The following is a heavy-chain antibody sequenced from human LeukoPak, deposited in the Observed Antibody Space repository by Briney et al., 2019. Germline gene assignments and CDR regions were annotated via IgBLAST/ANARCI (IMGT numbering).Heavy chain of an antibody. CDR1: GYTFTGYY. J-gene: IGHJ4*02. V-gene: IGHV1-2*02. D-gene: IGHD4-17*01. CDR2: INPNSGGT. Sequence: GASVKVSCKSSGYTFTGYYMHWVRQAPGQGLAWMGWINPNSGGTNYAQKFQGRVTMTRDTSISTAYMELSRLRSDDTAVYYCARGGDYGDLYYFDYWGQGTLVTVSS. CDR3: ARGGDYGDLYYFDY.